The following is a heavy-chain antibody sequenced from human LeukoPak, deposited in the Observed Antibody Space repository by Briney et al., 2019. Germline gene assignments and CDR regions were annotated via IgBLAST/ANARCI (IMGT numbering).Heavy chain of an antibody. D-gene: IGHD2-8*01. J-gene: IGHJ3*02. CDR2: INPNSGGT. CDR1: GYTFTGYY. V-gene: IGHV1-2*02. CDR3: ARDLLLTVYATKAPDAFDI. Sequence: EASVKVSCXASGYTFTGYYMHWVRQAPGQGLEWMGWINPNSGGTNYAQKFQGRVTMTRDTSISTAYMELSRLRSDDTAVYYCARDLLLTVYATKAPDAFDIWGQGTMVTVSS.